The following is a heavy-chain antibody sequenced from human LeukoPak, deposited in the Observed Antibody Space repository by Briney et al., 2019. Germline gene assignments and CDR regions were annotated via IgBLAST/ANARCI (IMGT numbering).Heavy chain of an antibody. CDR1: GFTFSSYG. Sequence: GGSLRLSCAASGFTFSSYGMHWVRQAPGKGLEWVAFIRYDGSNKYYADSVKGRFTISRDNSKNTLYLQMNSLRAEDTAVYYCAKDERSGSYPGWFDPWGQGTLVTVSS. D-gene: IGHD1-26*01. J-gene: IGHJ5*02. V-gene: IGHV3-30*02. CDR2: IRYDGSNK. CDR3: AKDERSGSYPGWFDP.